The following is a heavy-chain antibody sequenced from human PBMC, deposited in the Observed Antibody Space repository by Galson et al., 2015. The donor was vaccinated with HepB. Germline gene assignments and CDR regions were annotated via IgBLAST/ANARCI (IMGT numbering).Heavy chain of an antibody. CDR3: ARHRAGRYYDWSVYFNL. J-gene: IGHJ5*02. D-gene: IGHD3-22*01. Sequence: QSGAEVKKPGESLRISCKGSGYSFNSYRISWVRQMPGKGLEWIGRIDPSDSYTNYSPFFQGHVTISADKSISTAYLQWSSLKASDTSMYYWARHRAGRYYDWSVYFNLWGQRTVVTVSS. CDR2: IDPSDSYT. V-gene: IGHV5-10-1*01. CDR1: GYSFNSYR.